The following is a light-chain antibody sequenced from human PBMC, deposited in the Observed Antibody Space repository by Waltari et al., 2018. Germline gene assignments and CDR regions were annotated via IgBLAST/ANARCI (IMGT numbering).Light chain of an antibody. CDR2: QDS. CDR1: KLGDKY. V-gene: IGLV3-1*01. CDR3: QAWDSSTYV. J-gene: IGLJ1*01. Sequence: SYELTQPPSVSVSPGQTASITCPGDKLGDKYACWYQQKPGQYPVLVIYQDSKRPSGIPERFSGSNSGNTATLTISGTQAMDEADYYCQAWDSSTYVFGTGTKVTVL.